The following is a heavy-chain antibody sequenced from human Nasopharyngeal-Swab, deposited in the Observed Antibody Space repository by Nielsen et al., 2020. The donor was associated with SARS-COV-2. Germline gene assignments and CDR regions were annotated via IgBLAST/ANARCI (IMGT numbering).Heavy chain of an antibody. V-gene: IGHV1-8*02. CDR2: MNPNSGNT. CDR1: GYTFTSYY. D-gene: IGHD5/OR15-5a*01. J-gene: IGHJ5*02. Sequence: ASVKVSCKASGYTFTSYYMHWVRQAPGQGLEWMGWMNPNSGNTGYAQKFQGRVTMTRNTSISTAYMELSSLRSEDTAVYYCAREVVYGGFDPWGQGTLVTVSS. CDR3: AREVVYGGFDP.